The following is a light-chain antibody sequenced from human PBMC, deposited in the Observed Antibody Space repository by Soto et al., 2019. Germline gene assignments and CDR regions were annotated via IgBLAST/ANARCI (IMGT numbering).Light chain of an antibody. Sequence: EIVLTQSPGTLSLFPGERATLSCRASQSVGSFLAWYQQKSGQTPRLLIYDASNRAPGIPARFSCSGSGTDFTLTISSLEPEDFAVYYCQRRSNWLATFGPGTKVDLK. CDR1: QSVGSF. V-gene: IGKV3-11*01. CDR2: DAS. J-gene: IGKJ3*01. CDR3: QRRSNWLAT.